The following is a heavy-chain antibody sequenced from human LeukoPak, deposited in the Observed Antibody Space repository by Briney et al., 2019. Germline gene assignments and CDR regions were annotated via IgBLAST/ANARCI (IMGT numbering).Heavy chain of an antibody. J-gene: IGHJ6*02. CDR3: AREQARITMIVVVPKDYYGMDV. Sequence: SVKVSCKASGGTFSSYAISWVRQAPGQGLEWMGGIIPIFGTANYAQKFQGRVTITAGESTSTAYMELSSLRSEDTAVYYCAREQARITMIVVVPKDYYGMDVWGQGTTVTVSS. V-gene: IGHV1-69*13. D-gene: IGHD3-22*01. CDR1: GGTFSSYA. CDR2: IIPIFGTA.